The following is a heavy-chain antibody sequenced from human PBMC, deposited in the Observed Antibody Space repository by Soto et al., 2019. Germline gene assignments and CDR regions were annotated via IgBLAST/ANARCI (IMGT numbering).Heavy chain of an antibody. J-gene: IGHJ4*02. Sequence: GSLRLSCAASGFTFSSSNMNWVRQAPGKGLEWVAYITSGSTIVSYADAVKGRFTISRDNAKSSLYLQMDSLRAEDTAVYYCARTPDCTNGVCSAGFDYWGQGTLVTVSS. D-gene: IGHD2-8*01. CDR2: ITSGSTIV. CDR1: GFTFSSSN. CDR3: ARTPDCTNGVCSAGFDY. V-gene: IGHV3-48*01.